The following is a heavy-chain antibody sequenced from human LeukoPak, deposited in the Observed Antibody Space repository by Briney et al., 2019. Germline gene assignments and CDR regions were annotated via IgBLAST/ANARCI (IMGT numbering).Heavy chain of an antibody. Sequence: SETLSLTCAVYGGSFSGYYWSWIRQPPGKGLEWIGEINHSGSTNYNPSLKSRVTISVDTSKNQFSLKLSSVTAADTAAYYCARSVDTAMVNGFFDYWGQGTLVTVSS. J-gene: IGHJ4*02. V-gene: IGHV4-34*01. CDR3: ARSVDTAMVNGFFDY. CDR2: INHSGST. CDR1: GGSFSGYY. D-gene: IGHD5-18*01.